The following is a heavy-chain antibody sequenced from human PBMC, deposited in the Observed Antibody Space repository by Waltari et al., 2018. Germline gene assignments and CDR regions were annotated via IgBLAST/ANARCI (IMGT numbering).Heavy chain of an antibody. CDR1: GGTFSSSS. CDR2: IVPLVGTQ. Sequence: QVQLVQSGAEVKKPGSSVRVSCKASGGTFSSSSINWVRQTPGQGLEWMGVIVPLVGTQPYAQGFQGRVTITADESTATAFMELSSLRSADTAIYYCARELGDTTDAFDIWGQGTMVTVSS. V-gene: IGHV1-69*01. CDR3: ARELGDTTDAFDI. J-gene: IGHJ3*02. D-gene: IGHD1-26*01.